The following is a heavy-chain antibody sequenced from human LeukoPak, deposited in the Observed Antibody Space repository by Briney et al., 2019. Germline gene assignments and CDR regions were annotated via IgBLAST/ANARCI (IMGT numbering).Heavy chain of an antibody. D-gene: IGHD6-13*01. CDR3: AKKAAAGRYRPGRYHDAFDI. J-gene: IGHJ3*02. Sequence: PSETLSLTCAVYGGSFSGYYWSWIRQPPGKGLEWIGEINHSGSTNYNPTLKSRVTISVDTSKNQFSLKLSSVTAADTAVYYCAKKAAAGRYRPGRYHDAFDIWGQGTMVTVSS. V-gene: IGHV4-34*01. CDR2: INHSGST. CDR1: GGSFSGYY.